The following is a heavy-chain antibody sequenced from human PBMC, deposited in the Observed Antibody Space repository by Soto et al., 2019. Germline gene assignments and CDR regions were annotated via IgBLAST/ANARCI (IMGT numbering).Heavy chain of an antibody. CDR1: GFTFDDYA. CDR3: VKDIRGVGGYGSGYDN. Sequence: EVQLVESGGGLVQPGRSLRLSCAASGFTFDDYAMHWVRQAPGKGLEWVSGISWNSGSIAYADSVKGRFTISRDNAKNFLYLQMNSLRAEDTAFYYCVKDIRGVGGYGSGYDNWGQGTLVTVSS. CDR2: ISWNSGSI. V-gene: IGHV3-9*01. J-gene: IGHJ4*02. D-gene: IGHD3-10*01.